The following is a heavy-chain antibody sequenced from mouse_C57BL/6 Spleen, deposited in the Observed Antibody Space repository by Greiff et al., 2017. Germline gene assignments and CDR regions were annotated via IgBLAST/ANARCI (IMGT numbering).Heavy chain of an antibody. CDR3: ARSLRLTYYFDY. CDR1: GYTFTRYW. CDR2: IYPSDSET. Sequence: QVQLQQPGAELVRPGSSVKLSCKASGYTFTRYWMDWVKQRPGQGLEWVGNIYPSDSETHYNQKFKDKATLTVDKSSSTAYKQLSRLTSEDSAVYYCARSLRLTYYFDYWGQGTTLTVSS. J-gene: IGHJ2*01. D-gene: IGHD1-3*01. V-gene: IGHV1-61*01.